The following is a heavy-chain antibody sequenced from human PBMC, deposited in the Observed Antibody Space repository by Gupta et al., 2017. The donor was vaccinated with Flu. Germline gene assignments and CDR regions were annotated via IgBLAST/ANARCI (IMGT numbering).Heavy chain of an antibody. D-gene: IGHD6-13*01. Sequence: EVQLVESGGDLVQPGGYMRLSCAAYGLSFSSYWIHWVRQAPGKGLEWVSRINGDGSSINYADSVKGRFTTSRDNAKNTLYLQMNSLRAEDTAVYYCSRLNEADDLWGHGTLVTVSS. CDR1: GLSFSSYW. J-gene: IGHJ5*02. CDR2: INGDGSSI. V-gene: IGHV3-74*01. CDR3: SRLNEADDL.